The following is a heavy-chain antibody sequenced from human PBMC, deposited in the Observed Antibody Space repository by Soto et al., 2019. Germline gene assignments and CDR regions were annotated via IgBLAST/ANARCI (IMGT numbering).Heavy chain of an antibody. V-gene: IGHV3-7*03. CDR1: GFTFSSYW. CDR3: ARAVSSGYCSGGSCGWIDP. J-gene: IGHJ5*02. D-gene: IGHD2-15*01. Sequence: PGGSLRLSCAASGFTFSSYWMSWVRQAPGKGLEWVANIKQDGSEKYYVDSVKGRFTISRDNAKNSFYLQMNSLRAEDTAVYYCARAVSSGYCSGGSCGWIDPWGQGTLVTVSS. CDR2: IKQDGSEK.